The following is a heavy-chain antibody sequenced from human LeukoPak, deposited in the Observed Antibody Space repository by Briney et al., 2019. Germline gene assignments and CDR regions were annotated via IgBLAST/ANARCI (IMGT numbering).Heavy chain of an antibody. J-gene: IGHJ4*02. D-gene: IGHD3-22*01. CDR2: IYYTGST. CDR1: GDSITTSSHY. CDR3: ARGGYYLFDY. V-gene: IGHV4-39*07. Sequence: SETLSLTCTVSGDSITTSSHYWGWIRQPPGRGLEWIGHIYYTGSTYYKPSLESRVTMSVDTSKNHFSLKLSSMTAADTAVYYCARGGYYLFDYWGQGTLVTVSS.